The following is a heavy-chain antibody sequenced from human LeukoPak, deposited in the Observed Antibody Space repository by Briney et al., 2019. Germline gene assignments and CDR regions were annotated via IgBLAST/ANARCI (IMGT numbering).Heavy chain of an antibody. CDR1: GFPFSSYA. J-gene: IGHJ4*02. Sequence: GGSLRLSCAASGFPFSSYAMSWVRQAPGMGLKWVSSINAGGGGSTYYVDSVRGRFTISRDNSKSTLYLQMNSLRAEDAALYYCAKVSRFDRGPIDYWGQGTLVTVSS. CDR2: INAGGGGST. V-gene: IGHV3-23*01. D-gene: IGHD3-22*01. CDR3: AKVSRFDRGPIDY.